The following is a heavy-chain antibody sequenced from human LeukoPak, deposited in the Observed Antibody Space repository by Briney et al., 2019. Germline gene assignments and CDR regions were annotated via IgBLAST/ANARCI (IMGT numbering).Heavy chain of an antibody. J-gene: IGHJ3*02. CDR1: GSTFSSYE. CDR2: IGRSGVTI. CDR3: ATQGRSAMLGI. V-gene: IGHV3-48*03. Sequence: GGSLRLSCAASGSTFSSYEMNWVRQAPGEGLEWVSYIGRSGVTIYYADSVKGRFTISRDNAKNSLYLQMNSLRAEDTAVYYCATQGRSAMLGIWGQGTMVTVSS. D-gene: IGHD3-3*01.